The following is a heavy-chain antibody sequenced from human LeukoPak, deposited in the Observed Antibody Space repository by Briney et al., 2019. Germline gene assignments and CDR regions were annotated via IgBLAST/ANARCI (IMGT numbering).Heavy chain of an antibody. CDR1: GGSISSGDYY. CDR2: IYYSGST. J-gene: IGHJ4*02. CDR3: ARAPVSILTGYPPDYFDY. D-gene: IGHD3-9*01. V-gene: IGHV4-30-4*01. Sequence: SQTLSLTCTVSGGSISSGDYYWSWIRQPPGQGLEWNGYIYYSGSTYYNPSLKSRVTISVDTSKNQFSLKLSSVTAADTAVYYCARAPVSILTGYPPDYFDYWGQGTLVTVSS.